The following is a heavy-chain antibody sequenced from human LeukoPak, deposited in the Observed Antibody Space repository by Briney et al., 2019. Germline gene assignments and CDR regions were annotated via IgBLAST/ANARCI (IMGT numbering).Heavy chain of an antibody. CDR2: ISSTSAYI. CDR1: GFALKSYS. CDR3: ARDWVRPNWYFDL. V-gene: IGHV3-21*01. J-gene: IGHJ2*01. D-gene: IGHD1-1*01. Sequence: GGSLRLSCAGSGFALKSYSLSWVRQAPGKGLEWVSSISSTSAYIYYADSVKGRFTISRDNAKNSLYLQMNSLRAEDTAVYYCARDWVRPNWYFDLWGRGTLVTVSS.